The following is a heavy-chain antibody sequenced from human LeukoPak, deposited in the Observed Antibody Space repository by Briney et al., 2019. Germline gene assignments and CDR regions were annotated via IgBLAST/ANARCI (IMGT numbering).Heavy chain of an antibody. CDR3: ARDRSDYYDTNRFDP. V-gene: IGHV4-31*03. CDR2: IYYSGST. J-gene: IGHJ5*02. D-gene: IGHD3-22*01. CDR1: GGSISSGGYY. Sequence: PSETLSLTCTVSGGSISSGGYYWSWIRQHPGKALRGIGYIYYSGSTYYNPSLKSRVTISVDTSKNQFSLKLSSVTAADTAVYYCARDRSDYYDTNRFDPWGQGTLVTVSS.